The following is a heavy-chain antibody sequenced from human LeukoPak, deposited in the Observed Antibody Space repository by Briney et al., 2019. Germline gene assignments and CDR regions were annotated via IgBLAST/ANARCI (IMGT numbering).Heavy chain of an antibody. J-gene: IGHJ4*02. D-gene: IGHD3-22*01. Sequence: SETLSLTCTVSGGSISSYYWCWIRQPPGKGLEWIGYIYYSGSTYYNPSLKSRVTISVDTSKNQFSLKLSSVTAADTAVYYCARGGDYYDSSGPGYFDYWGQGTLVTVSS. CDR2: IYYSGST. CDR3: ARGGDYYDSSGPGYFDY. CDR1: GGSISSYY. V-gene: IGHV4-59*08.